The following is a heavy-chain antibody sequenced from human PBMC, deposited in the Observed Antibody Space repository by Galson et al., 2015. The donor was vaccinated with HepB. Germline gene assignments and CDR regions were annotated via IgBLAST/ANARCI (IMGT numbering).Heavy chain of an antibody. CDR3: ARSRSYCYDSSGEGTYNWFDP. D-gene: IGHD3-22*01. CDR1: GYTFTGYY. J-gene: IGHJ5*02. V-gene: IGHV1-2*04. Sequence: SVKVSCKASGYTFTGYYMHWVRQAPGQGLEWMGWINPNSGGTNYAQKFQGWVTMTRDTSISTAYMELSRLRSDDTAVYYCARSRSYCYDSSGEGTYNWFDPWGQGTLVTVSS. CDR2: INPNSGGT.